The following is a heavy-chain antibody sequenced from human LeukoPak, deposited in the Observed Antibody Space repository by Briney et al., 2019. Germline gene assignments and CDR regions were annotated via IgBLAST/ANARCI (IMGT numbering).Heavy chain of an antibody. CDR3: VRGDLRLPRSTPDC. CDR1: GFTFDDYA. V-gene: IGHV3-9*01. J-gene: IGHJ4*02. D-gene: IGHD5/OR15-5a*01. CDR2: ISWNSGSI. Sequence: GRSLRLSCAASGFTFDDYAMHWVRQAPGKGLEWVSGISWNSGSIGYADSVKGRFTISRDNAMNTLYLQMNSLRGEDTAVYYCVRGDLRLPRSTPDCWGQGTLVTVSS.